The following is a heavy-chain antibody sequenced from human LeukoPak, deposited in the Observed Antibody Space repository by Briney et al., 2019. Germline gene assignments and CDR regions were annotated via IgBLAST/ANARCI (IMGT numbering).Heavy chain of an antibody. J-gene: IGHJ3*02. CDR3: ARVRFLEWLSDQDDAFDI. D-gene: IGHD3-3*01. CDR2: INHSGST. V-gene: IGHV4-34*01. Sequence: SETLSLTCAVYGGSFSGYYWSWIRQPPGKGLEWIGEINHSGSTNYNPSLKSRVTISVDTSKNQFSLKLSSVTAADTAVYYCARVRFLEWLSDQDDAFDIWGQGTMVTVSS. CDR1: GGSFSGYY.